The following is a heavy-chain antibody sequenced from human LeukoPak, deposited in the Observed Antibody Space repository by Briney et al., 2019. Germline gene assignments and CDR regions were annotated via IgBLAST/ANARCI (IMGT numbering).Heavy chain of an antibody. V-gene: IGHV3-53*01. J-gene: IGHJ4*02. CDR3: GRDLIGTAASWDC. CDR2: ISSGGST. CDR1: GFTFSSYA. D-gene: IGHD6-25*01. Sequence: PGGSLRLSCAASGFTFSSYAMSWVRQGPGKGLEWVSVISSGGSTYYADSVTGRFTISRDNSKNTLYLQMNNLRVEDTAVYYCGRDLIGTAASWDCWGQGTPVTVSS.